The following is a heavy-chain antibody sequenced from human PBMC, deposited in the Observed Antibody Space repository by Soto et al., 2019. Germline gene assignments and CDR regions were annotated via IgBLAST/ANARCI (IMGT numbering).Heavy chain of an antibody. J-gene: IGHJ4*02. D-gene: IGHD1-1*01. Sequence: QVQLVESGGGVVQPGRSLRLSCAASGFTFSSYAMHWVRQAPGKGLEWVAVISYDGSNKYYADSVKGRFTISRDNSKNTLYLQRNSLRAEDTAVYYCARGVASQGRTGYWGQGTLVTVSS. V-gene: IGHV3-30-3*01. CDR3: ARGVASQGRTGY. CDR2: ISYDGSNK. CDR1: GFTFSSYA.